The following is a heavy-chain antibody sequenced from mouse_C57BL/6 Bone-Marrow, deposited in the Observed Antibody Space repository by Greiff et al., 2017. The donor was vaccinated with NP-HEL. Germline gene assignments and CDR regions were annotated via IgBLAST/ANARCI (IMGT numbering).Heavy chain of an antibody. CDR1: GFNIKDDY. J-gene: IGHJ1*03. CDR2: IDPENGDT. CDR3: TNYYGSSLWYFDV. Sequence: VQLQQSGAELVRPGASVKLSCTASGFNIKDDYMQWVKQRPEQGLEWIGWIDPENGDTEYASKFQGKATITADTSSNTAYLQLSSLTSEDTAVYYCTNYYGSSLWYFDVWGTGTTVTVSS. D-gene: IGHD1-1*01. V-gene: IGHV14-4*01.